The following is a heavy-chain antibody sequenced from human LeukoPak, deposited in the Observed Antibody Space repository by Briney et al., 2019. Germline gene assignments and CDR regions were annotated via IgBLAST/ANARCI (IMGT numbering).Heavy chain of an antibody. V-gene: IGHV3-21*01. D-gene: IGHD3-22*01. CDR1: GFTFSSYS. J-gene: IGHJ6*03. Sequence: PGGSLRLSCAASGFTFSSYSMNWVRQAPGKGLEWVSSISSSSSYIYYADSVKGRFTISRDNAKNSLYLQMNSLRAEDTAVYYCAKTGVVVPNGIYYMDVWGKGTTVTISS. CDR3: AKTGVVVPNGIYYMDV. CDR2: ISSSSSYI.